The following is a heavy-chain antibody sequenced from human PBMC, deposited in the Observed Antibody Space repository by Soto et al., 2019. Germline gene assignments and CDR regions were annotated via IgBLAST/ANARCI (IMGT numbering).Heavy chain of an antibody. D-gene: IGHD4-4*01. CDR1: GGSISSSSYY. Sequence: SETLSLTCTVSGGSISSSSYYWGWIRQPPGKGLEWIGSIYYSGSTYYNPSLKSRVTISVDTSKNQFSLKLSSVTAADTAVYYCARHGATTDIEGDYYYGMDVWGQGTKVTVSS. V-gene: IGHV4-39*01. J-gene: IGHJ6*02. CDR2: IYYSGST. CDR3: ARHGATTDIEGDYYYGMDV.